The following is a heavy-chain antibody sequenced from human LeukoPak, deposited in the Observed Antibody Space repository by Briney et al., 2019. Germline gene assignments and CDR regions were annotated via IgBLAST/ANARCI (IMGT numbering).Heavy chain of an antibody. CDR2: INSDESDT. V-gene: IGHV3-74*01. CDR1: GFXFSSYW. Sequence: PGGSLRLSCAASGFXFSSYWIHWVRQAPGKGLVWVSRINSDESDTNYADSVKGRFTISRDNARNTVYLQMNSLRAEDTAVYYCARGWVPSDITLKWGQGTMVTVSS. D-gene: IGHD3-22*01. CDR3: ARGWVPSDITLK. J-gene: IGHJ3*01.